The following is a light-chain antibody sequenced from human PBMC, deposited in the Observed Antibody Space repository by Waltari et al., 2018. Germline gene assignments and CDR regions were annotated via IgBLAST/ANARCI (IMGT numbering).Light chain of an antibody. V-gene: IGKV3-11*01. CDR3: EQRSNWPPDT. CDR2: DAS. CDR1: QSVSSN. J-gene: IGKJ5*01. Sequence: EVVLTQSQATLSLSPGERATPSCRASQSVSSNLAWHQQKPGQAPRLLIYDASNRATGIPARFSGSGSGTDFTLTITSLEPDDFALYYCEQRSNWPPDTFGQGTRLEI.